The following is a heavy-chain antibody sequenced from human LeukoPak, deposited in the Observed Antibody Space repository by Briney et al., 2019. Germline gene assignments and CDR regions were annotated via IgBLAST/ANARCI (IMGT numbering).Heavy chain of an antibody. V-gene: IGHV4-59*12. J-gene: IGHJ2*01. D-gene: IGHD6-13*01. CDR1: GGSISGYY. CDR2: IHYTGST. CDR3: AKMRQAATGGPWYFDL. Sequence: SETLSLTCTVSGGSISGYYWSWIRQPPGKRPEWIGYIHYTGSTDYNPSLKSRVTISVDTSKNQFSLYLGSMTAADTAVYYCAKMRQAATGGPWYFDLWGRGTLVTVSS.